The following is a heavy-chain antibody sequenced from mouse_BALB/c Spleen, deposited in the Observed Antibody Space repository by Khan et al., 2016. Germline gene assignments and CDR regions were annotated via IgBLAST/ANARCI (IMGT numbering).Heavy chain of an antibody. CDR1: GFDFSRYW. J-gene: IGHJ4*01. V-gene: IGHV4-1*02. D-gene: IGHD3-3*01. Sequence: EVKLLESGGGLVQPGGSQKLSCAASGFDFSRYWMSWVRQAPGKGLEWIGEINPDSSTINYTPSLKDKFIISRDNAKNTLSLHMSKVRSEDTALYYCARPRGNYAMDYWGQGTSVTVSS. CDR3: ARPRGNYAMDY. CDR2: INPDSSTI.